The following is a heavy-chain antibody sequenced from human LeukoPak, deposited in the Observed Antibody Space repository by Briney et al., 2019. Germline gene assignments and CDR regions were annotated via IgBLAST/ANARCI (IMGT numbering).Heavy chain of an antibody. CDR1: GFPFSSYS. Sequence: PGGSLRLSCAASGFPFSSYSMNWVRQAPGKGLEWVSSISSSSDYIHYADSMKGRFTISRDNAKNSLYLQVNSLRAEDTAIYYCARGVAYYYDFSGYGSWFDPWGQGTLVTVSS. CDR2: ISSSSDYI. V-gene: IGHV3-21*04. D-gene: IGHD3-22*01. J-gene: IGHJ5*02. CDR3: ARGVAYYYDFSGYGSWFDP.